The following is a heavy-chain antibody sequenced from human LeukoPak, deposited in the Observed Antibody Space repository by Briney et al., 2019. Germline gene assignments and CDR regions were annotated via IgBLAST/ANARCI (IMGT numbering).Heavy chain of an antibody. CDR1: GFTFRIYW. CDR2: IKQDGSEK. CDR3: ARDPSGWGTVADY. J-gene: IGHJ4*02. V-gene: IGHV3-7*01. Sequence: GGSLRLPCEASGFTFRIYWMSWVRQAPGKGLEWVANIKQDGSEKYYVDSVTDRFTISRDNAKNSLYLQMNSLRVEDTAVYYCARDPSGWGTVADYWGQGTLVTVSS. D-gene: IGHD4-23*01.